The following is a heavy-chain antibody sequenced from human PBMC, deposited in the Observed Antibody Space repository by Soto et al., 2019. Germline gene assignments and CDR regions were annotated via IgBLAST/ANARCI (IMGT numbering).Heavy chain of an antibody. J-gene: IGHJ3*01. CDR1: GGSISSYY. Sequence: SETLSLTCTVSGGSISSYYWSWIRQPPGKGLEWIGYIYYSGSTNYNPSLKSRVTISGDTSKNQFSLKLSSVTAEDTAVYYCARDQSYYNDISGRPLNAFDVWGQGTMVTVSS. V-gene: IGHV4-59*12. CDR3: ARDQSYYNDISGRPLNAFDV. D-gene: IGHD3-22*01. CDR2: IYYSGST.